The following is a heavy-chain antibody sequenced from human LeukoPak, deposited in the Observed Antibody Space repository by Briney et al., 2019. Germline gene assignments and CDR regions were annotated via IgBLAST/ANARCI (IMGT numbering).Heavy chain of an antibody. CDR1: GGSFSGYY. J-gene: IGHJ4*02. D-gene: IGHD3-22*01. V-gene: IGHV4-34*01. Sequence: SETLSLTCAVYGGSFSGYYWSWIRQPPGKGLEWIGEINHSGSTNYNPSLKSRVTISVDTSKNQFSLKLSSVTAADTAVYYCAGGGRGYYQNLDYWGQGTLVTVSS. CDR3: AGGGRGYYQNLDY. CDR2: INHSGST.